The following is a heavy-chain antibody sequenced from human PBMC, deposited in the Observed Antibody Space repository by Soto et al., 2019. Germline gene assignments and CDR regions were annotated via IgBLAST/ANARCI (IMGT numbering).Heavy chain of an antibody. CDR2: IIPIFGTA. CDR3: ASRPYSSGYSLDY. V-gene: IGHV1-69*13. CDR1: GGTFSSYA. Sequence: ASVKVSCKASGGTFSSYAISWVRQAPGQGLEWMGGIIPIFGTANYAQKFQGRVTITADESTSTAYMELSSLRSEDTAVYYCASRPYSSGYSLDYWGQGTLVTVSS. J-gene: IGHJ4*02. D-gene: IGHD3-22*01.